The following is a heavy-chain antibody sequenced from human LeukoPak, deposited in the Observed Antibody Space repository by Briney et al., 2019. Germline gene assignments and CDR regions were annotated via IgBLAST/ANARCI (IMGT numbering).Heavy chain of an antibody. V-gene: IGHV3-23*01. Sequence: PGGSLRLSCEDTGFTFSAYAMTGVRQAPGKGLEWVSSIGSDNKPHYSESVKGRFAIFRDNSKNILFLHLNSLRAEDTALYYCARELHYYVAMDAWGQGTTVTVSS. CDR2: IGSDNKP. J-gene: IGHJ6*02. CDR1: GFTFSAYA. D-gene: IGHD3-10*02. CDR3: ARELHYYVAMDA.